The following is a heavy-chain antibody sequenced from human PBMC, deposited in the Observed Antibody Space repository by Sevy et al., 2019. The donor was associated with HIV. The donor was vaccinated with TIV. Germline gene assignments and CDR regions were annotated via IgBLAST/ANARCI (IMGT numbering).Heavy chain of an antibody. CDR2: ISGTGNTK. Sequence: GGFLRLSCAASGFTFSNYYMNWIRQAPGKGLEWVSYISGTGNTKYYTDSVKGRFTISRDNAKNSLFLQMDSLRVEDTAVYYCARDPTYYDFWSGYYTGWFDPWGQGTLVTVSS. CDR1: GFTFSNYY. V-gene: IGHV3-11*01. D-gene: IGHD3-3*01. J-gene: IGHJ5*02. CDR3: ARDPTYYDFWSGYYTGWFDP.